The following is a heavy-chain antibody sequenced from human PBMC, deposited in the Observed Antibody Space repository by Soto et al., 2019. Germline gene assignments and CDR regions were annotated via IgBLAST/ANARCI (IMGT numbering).Heavy chain of an antibody. CDR3: ARGSGIVALPGELEDVKYDY. CDR2: INESGST. D-gene: IGHD1-1*01. V-gene: IGHV4-34*01. J-gene: IGHJ4*02. CDR1: GQSFSGHS. Sequence: QVQLQQGGAGLVKPSETLSLSCAVYGQSFSGHSWAWIRQPPGKGLEWIGEINESGSTYYDPSLKSRVTISPDTSKNQFSLKLSSVSAADTAAYFCARGSGIVALPGELEDVKYDYWGQGTLVNVSS.